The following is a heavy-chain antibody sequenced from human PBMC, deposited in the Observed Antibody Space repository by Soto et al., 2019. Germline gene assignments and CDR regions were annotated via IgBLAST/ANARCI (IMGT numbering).Heavy chain of an antibody. V-gene: IGHV3-30*18. D-gene: IGHD3-3*01. Sequence: PGGSLRLSCAASGFTFSSYGMHWVRQAPGKGLEWVAVISYDGSNKYYADSVKGRFTISRDNSKNTLYLQMNSLRAEDTAVYYCAKSQGGYYSFDIWGQGTMVTVSS. J-gene: IGHJ3*02. CDR1: GFTFSSYG. CDR2: ISYDGSNK. CDR3: AKSQGGYYSFDI.